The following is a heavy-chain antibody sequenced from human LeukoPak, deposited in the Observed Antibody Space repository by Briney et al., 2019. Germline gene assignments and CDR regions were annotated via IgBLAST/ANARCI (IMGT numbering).Heavy chain of an antibody. D-gene: IGHD1-26*01. CDR3: VRGAPSGFDY. J-gene: IGHJ4*02. V-gene: IGHV3-13*01. CDR2: IGKGGDT. CDR1: GFTFSTYD. Sequence: GGSLRLSCAAFGFTFSTYDFHWVRQATGKCLEWVSSIGKGGDTYYSGSVKGRFTISRENGKNSLYLQMNTLRAGDTAIYHCVRGAPSGFDYWGQGTLVTVSS.